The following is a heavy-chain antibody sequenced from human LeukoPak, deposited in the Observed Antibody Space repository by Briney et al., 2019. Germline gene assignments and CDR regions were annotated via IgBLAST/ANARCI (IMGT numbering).Heavy chain of an antibody. Sequence: GGSLRLSCAASEFIVSSNYMSWVRQAPGKGLKWVSVIYTGGSTYYADSVKGRFTISRDNSKNTLYLQMNSLRADDTAVYYCARDHPYILTGPGFMDVWGKGTSVTVSS. V-gene: IGHV3-53*01. CDR3: ARDHPYILTGPGFMDV. J-gene: IGHJ6*04. CDR2: IYTGGST. D-gene: IGHD3-9*01. CDR1: EFIVSSNY.